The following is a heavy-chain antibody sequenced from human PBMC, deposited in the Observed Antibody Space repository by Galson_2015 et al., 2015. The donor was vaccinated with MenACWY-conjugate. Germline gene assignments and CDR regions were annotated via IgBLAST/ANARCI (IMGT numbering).Heavy chain of an antibody. CDR3: VSNYTSPTSEAFGV. D-gene: IGHD3-3*01. CDR1: RGSISTSY. V-gene: IGHV4-59*01. J-gene: IGHJ3*01. CDR2: IYYSGSS. Sequence: SETLSLTCTVSRGSISTSYWSWIRQPPGKRLEWIGHIYYSGSSNYNPSLKSRVTMSVDTSKNQISLHLRSVTAADTAVYFCVSNYTSPTSEAFGVWGQGTTVIISS.